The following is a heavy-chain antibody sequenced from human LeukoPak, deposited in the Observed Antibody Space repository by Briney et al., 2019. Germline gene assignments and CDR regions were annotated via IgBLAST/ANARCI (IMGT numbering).Heavy chain of an antibody. D-gene: IGHD2-2*01. CDR1: GFTFSSYG. CDR2: IRYDGSNK. Sequence: GGSLRLSCAASGFTFSSYGMHWVRQAPGKGLEWVAFIRYDGSNKYYADSVKGRFTISRDNSKNTLYLQMNSLRAEDTAVYYCAKRYCSSTSCYRVYYYYYMDVWGKGTTVTVSS. CDR3: AKRYCSSTSCYRVYYYYYMDV. V-gene: IGHV3-30*02. J-gene: IGHJ6*03.